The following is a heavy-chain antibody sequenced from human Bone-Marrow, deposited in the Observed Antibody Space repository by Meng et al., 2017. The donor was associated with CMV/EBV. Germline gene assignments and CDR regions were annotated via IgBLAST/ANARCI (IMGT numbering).Heavy chain of an antibody. CDR1: GYTFTGYY. V-gene: IGHV1-2*02. D-gene: IGHD2-2*02. Sequence: ASVKVSCKASGYTFTGYYMHWVRQAPGQGLEWMGWINPNSGGTNYAQKFQGRVTMTRDTSISTAYMELSRLRSDDTAVYYCARGKLQYCSSTSCYKENKRWFAPWGQGTLVSVSS. CDR2: INPNSGGT. CDR3: ARGKLQYCSSTSCYKENKRWFAP. J-gene: IGHJ5*02.